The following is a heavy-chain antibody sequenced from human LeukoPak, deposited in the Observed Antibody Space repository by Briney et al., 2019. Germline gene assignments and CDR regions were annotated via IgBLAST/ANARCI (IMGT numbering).Heavy chain of an antibody. CDR2: IWYDGSKK. CDR3: ARPRTYGDGDAFDM. CDR1: GFIFSSYG. D-gene: IGHD4-17*01. J-gene: IGHJ3*02. Sequence: GGSLRLSCAASGFIFSSYGMHWVRQAPSKGLEWVAVIWYDGSKKNYADSVKGRFTISRDNSKNTLYLEMNSLRAEDTAVYYCARPRTYGDGDAFDMWGQGTMVTVSS. V-gene: IGHV3-33*01.